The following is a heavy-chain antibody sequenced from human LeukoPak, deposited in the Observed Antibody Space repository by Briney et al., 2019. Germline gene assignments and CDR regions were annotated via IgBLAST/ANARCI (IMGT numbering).Heavy chain of an antibody. CDR2: IIPIFGTA. CDR1: GGTFSSYA. Sequence: SVKVSCKASGGTFSSYAISWVRQAPGQGLEWMGGIIPIFGTANYAQKFQGKVTITTDESTSTAYMELSSLRSEDTAVYYCAGRSGFWSGYYTYNWFDPWGQGTLVTVSS. J-gene: IGHJ5*02. V-gene: IGHV1-69*05. CDR3: AGRSGFWSGYYTYNWFDP. D-gene: IGHD3-3*01.